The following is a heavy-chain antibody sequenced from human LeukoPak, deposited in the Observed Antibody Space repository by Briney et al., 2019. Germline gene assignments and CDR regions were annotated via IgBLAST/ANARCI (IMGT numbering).Heavy chain of an antibody. CDR3: ARDENYDYVWGSYRRGYYYYMDV. D-gene: IGHD3-16*02. CDR2: MSPNSGNT. CDR1: GYTFTSYD. V-gene: IGHV1-8*01. J-gene: IGHJ6*03. Sequence: ASVKVSCKASGYTFTSYDINWVRQATGQGLEWMGWMSPNSGNTGYAQKFQGRVTMTRNTSISTAYMELSSLRSEDTAVYYCARDENYDYVWGSYRRGYYYYMDVWGKGTTVTVSS.